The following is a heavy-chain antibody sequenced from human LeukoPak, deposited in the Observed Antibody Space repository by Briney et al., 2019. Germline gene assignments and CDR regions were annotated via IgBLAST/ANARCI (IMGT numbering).Heavy chain of an antibody. CDR2: ISAYNGNT. J-gene: IGHJ5*02. CDR1: GYTFTSYG. D-gene: IGHD2-2*01. Sequence: ASVKVSCKASGYTFTSYGISWVRQAPGQGLEWMGWISAYNGNTNYAQKLQGRVTMTTDTSTSTAYMELRSLRSGDTAVYCCARVTYCSSTSCTNWFDPWGQGTLVTVSS. V-gene: IGHV1-18*01. CDR3: ARVTYCSSTSCTNWFDP.